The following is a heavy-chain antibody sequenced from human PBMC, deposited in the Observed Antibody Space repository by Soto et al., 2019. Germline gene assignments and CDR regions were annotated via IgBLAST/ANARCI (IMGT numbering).Heavy chain of an antibody. CDR1: GFTFSSYE. CDR2: ISISGSTI. V-gene: IGHV3-48*03. Sequence: GGSLRLSCAASGFTFSSYEMNWVRQAPGKGLEWVSCISISGSTIYYADSVKGRFTISRDNTKKSLYLQMSSLRAEDTAVYYCVRKDGVSLDWGQGTLVTVSS. D-gene: IGHD4-17*01. J-gene: IGHJ4*02. CDR3: VRKDGVSLD.